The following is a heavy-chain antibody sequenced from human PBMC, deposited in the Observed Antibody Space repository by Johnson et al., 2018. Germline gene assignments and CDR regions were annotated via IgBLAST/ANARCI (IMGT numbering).Heavy chain of an antibody. V-gene: IGHV3-74*01. J-gene: IGHJ6*02. D-gene: IGHD3-16*01. Sequence: VQLQESGGGLVQPGGSLRLSCAASGFTFNIYWMHWVRQTPGKGLVWVSRISGDGSSTDYADSVKGRFTISRDNAKNTVYLQINSLSAEDTAVYHCAAGGGLDVGGQGTTVTVSS. CDR3: AAGGGLDV. CDR2: ISGDGSST. CDR1: GFTFNIYW.